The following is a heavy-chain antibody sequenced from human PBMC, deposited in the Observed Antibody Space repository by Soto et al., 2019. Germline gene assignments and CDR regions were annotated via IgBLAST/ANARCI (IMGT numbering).Heavy chain of an antibody. CDR1: GGTFSSYA. Sequence: QVQLVQSGAEVKKPGSSVKVSCKVSGGTFSSYAIGWVRQAPGQGLEWMGGIIPITGTVNYAQKFQGRVTITADESTTTVYMELSSLRSEDTAVYYCAREYSSSYQYLYFDVLGRGTLVTVSS. J-gene: IGHJ2*01. CDR3: AREYSSSYQYLYFDV. CDR2: IIPITGTV. V-gene: IGHV1-69*01. D-gene: IGHD6-6*01.